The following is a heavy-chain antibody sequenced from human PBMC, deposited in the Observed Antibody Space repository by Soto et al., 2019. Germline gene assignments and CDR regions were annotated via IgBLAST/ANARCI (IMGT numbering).Heavy chain of an antibody. Sequence: DVQLVESGGDLVQPGGSLRLSCAASGFSFSSYWMTWVRQAPGKGLEWVANIKQDGREKYYVASVKGRFTISRDNGKNLLFLQMDSLTPDDTAVYYCAGDGVRNGAYNGWLDPWGLGTLVTVSS. J-gene: IGHJ5*02. CDR3: AGDGVRNGAYNGWLDP. CDR1: GFSFSSYW. V-gene: IGHV3-7*03. D-gene: IGHD3-16*01. CDR2: IKQDGREK.